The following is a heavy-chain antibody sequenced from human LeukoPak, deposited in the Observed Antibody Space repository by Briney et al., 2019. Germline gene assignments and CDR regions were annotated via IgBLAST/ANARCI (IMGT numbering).Heavy chain of an antibody. CDR1: GYTFTSYG. D-gene: IGHD3-22*01. J-gene: IGHJ4*02. V-gene: IGHV1-18*01. Sequence: ASVKVSCKASGYTFTSYGISWVRQAPGQGLEWMGWISPYNGNTKSTQKLQGRVTVTTDTSTSTAYMELRSLRSDDTAVYYCASSSYYDSSGYLLNYWGQGTLVTVSS. CDR3: ASSSYYDSSGYLLNY. CDR2: ISPYNGNT.